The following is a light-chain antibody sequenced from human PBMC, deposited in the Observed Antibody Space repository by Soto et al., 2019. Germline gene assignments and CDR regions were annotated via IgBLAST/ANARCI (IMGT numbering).Light chain of an antibody. CDR3: CSYAGSIRV. V-gene: IGLV2-11*01. CDR2: DVS. J-gene: IGLJ1*01. Sequence: QSALTQPRSVSGSPGQSVTISCTGTSSDVGGYNYVSWYQQHPGKAPKLMIYDVSKRPSGVPDRFSGSKSGNTASLTISGLQAEDEADYYCCSYAGSIRVFGTGTRSPS. CDR1: SSDVGGYNY.